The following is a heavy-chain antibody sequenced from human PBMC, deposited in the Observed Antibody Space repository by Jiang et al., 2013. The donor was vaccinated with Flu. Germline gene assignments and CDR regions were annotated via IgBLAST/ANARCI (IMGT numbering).Heavy chain of an antibody. Sequence: AFIRYDGSNKYYADSVKGRFTISRDNSKNTLYLQMNSLRAEDTAVYYCANLEGYCSSTSCYDDYWGQGTLVTVSS. CDR2: IRYDGSNK. D-gene: IGHD2-2*01. J-gene: IGHJ4*02. CDR3: ANLEGYCSSTSCYDDY. V-gene: IGHV3-30*02.